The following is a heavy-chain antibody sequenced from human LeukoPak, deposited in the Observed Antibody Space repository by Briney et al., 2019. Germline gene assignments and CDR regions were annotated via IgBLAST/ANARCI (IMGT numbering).Heavy chain of an antibody. V-gene: IGHV1-24*01. D-gene: IGHD3-3*01. CDR1: GYTLTELS. CDR2: FDPEDGET. J-gene: IGHJ5*02. Sequence: ASVKVSCKVSGYTLTELSMHWVRQAPGKGLEWMGGFDPEDGETIYAQKFQGRVTMTEDTSTDTAYMELSSLRSEDTAVYYCARRAPYDLWSGYYDNWFDPWGQGTLVTVSS. CDR3: ARRAPYDLWSGYYDNWFDP.